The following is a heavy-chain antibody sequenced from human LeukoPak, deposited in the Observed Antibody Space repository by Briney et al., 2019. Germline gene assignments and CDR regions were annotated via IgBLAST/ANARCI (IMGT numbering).Heavy chain of an antibody. D-gene: IGHD5-12*01. CDR2: INHSGST. J-gene: IGHJ4*02. Sequence: SETLSLTCAVYGGSFSDYYWSWIRQPPGKGLEWIGEINHSGSTNYNPSLKSRVTISVDTSKNQFSLKLSSVTAADTAVYYCASLRDGYNLDYFDYWGQGTLVTVSS. CDR3: ASLRDGYNLDYFDY. CDR1: GGSFSDYY. V-gene: IGHV4-34*01.